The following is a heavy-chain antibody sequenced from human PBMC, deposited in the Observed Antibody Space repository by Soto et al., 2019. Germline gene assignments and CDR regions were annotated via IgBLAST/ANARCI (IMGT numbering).Heavy chain of an antibody. V-gene: IGHV1-69*13. J-gene: IGHJ3*02. Sequence: AAVKVSCKASGGTFSSYAISWVRQAPGQGLEWMGGIIPIFGTANYAQKFQGRVTITADESTSTAYMELSSLRSEDTAVYYCARARREIVVVRVISGAFDIWGQGTMVTVSS. D-gene: IGHD3-22*01. CDR2: IIPIFGTA. CDR1: GGTFSSYA. CDR3: ARARREIVVVRVISGAFDI.